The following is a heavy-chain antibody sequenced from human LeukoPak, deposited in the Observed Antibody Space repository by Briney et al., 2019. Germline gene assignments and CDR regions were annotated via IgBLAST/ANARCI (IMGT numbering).Heavy chain of an antibody. V-gene: IGHV3-21*01. Sequence: GGSLRLSCAASGFTFSSYSMSWVRQAPGKGLEWVSSISSSSAYIYYANSVKGRFTISRDNAKNSLYLQMNSLRAEDTAVYYCAVYSSRDYWGQGTLVTVSS. CDR2: ISSSSAYI. J-gene: IGHJ4*02. D-gene: IGHD6-13*01. CDR1: GFTFSSYS. CDR3: AVYSSRDY.